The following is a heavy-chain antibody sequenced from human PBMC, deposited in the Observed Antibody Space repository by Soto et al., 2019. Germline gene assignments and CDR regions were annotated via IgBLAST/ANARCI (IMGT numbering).Heavy chain of an antibody. CDR2: IYYSGST. D-gene: IGHD4-4*01. J-gene: IGHJ6*03. CDR1: GGCISSYY. CDR3: ARLAVTTKTHGHRDV. V-gene: IGHV4-59*08. Sequence: PSETLSLTCTVSGGCISSYYWSWIRRPPGKGLEWIGYIYYSGSTNYNPSLKSRVTISVDTSKNQFSLKLSSVTAADTAVYYCARLAVTTKTHGHRDVWGKGTTVTVSS.